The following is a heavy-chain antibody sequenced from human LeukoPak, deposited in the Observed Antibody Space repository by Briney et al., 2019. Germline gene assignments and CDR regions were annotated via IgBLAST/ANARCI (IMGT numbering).Heavy chain of an antibody. CDR3: AKRARYCSSTSCYIWGHFDY. D-gene: IGHD2-2*02. Sequence: GGSLRLSCAVSGITLSNYGMSWVRQAPGKGLEWVAGLSGGGGGASYADSVKGRFTISRDNSRNTLYLQMNSLRAEDTAVYYCAKRARYCSSTSCYIWGHFDYWGQGTLVTVSS. V-gene: IGHV3-23*01. J-gene: IGHJ4*02. CDR2: LSGGGGGA. CDR1: GITLSNYG.